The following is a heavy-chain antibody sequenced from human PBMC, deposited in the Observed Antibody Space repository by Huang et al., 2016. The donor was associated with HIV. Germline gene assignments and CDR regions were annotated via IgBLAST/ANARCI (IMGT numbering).Heavy chain of an antibody. CDR1: GGTFSTHY. J-gene: IGHJ3*01. V-gene: IGHV4-34*02. CDR2: IKYNGQA. D-gene: IGHD1-1*01. CDR3: ARGRDTTEMDTVDDALDV. Sequence: QVRLQQWGGGLVRPSETLSRTCAVYGGTFSTHYWSWIRQSPGKGLDGIEEIKYNGQANFNPSLRSRVSISVDTSKNQFSLNVTSDTAADTAIHYCARGRDTTEMDTVDDALDVWDQGTLVIVSS.